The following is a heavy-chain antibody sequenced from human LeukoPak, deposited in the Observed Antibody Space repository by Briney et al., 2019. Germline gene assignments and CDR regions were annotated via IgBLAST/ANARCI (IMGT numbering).Heavy chain of an antibody. Sequence: SETLSLTCTVSGGSISSYYWSWIRQPPGKGLEWIGYIYYSGSTNYNPSLKSRVTISVDTSKNQFSLKLSSVTAADTAVYYCARERGYSGYGIDYWGQGTLVTVSS. J-gene: IGHJ4*02. CDR2: IYYSGST. CDR1: GGSISSYY. V-gene: IGHV4-59*01. D-gene: IGHD5-12*01. CDR3: ARERGYSGYGIDY.